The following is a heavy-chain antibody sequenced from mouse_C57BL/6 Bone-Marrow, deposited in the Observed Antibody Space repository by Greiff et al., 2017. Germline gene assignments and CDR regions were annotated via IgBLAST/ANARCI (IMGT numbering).Heavy chain of an antibody. CDR2: ILPGSGSS. D-gene: IGHD1-1*01. CDR1: GYTFTGYW. V-gene: IGHV1-9*01. CDR3: ARMGIYYYGDY. J-gene: IGHJ2*01. Sequence: QVQLQESGAELMKPGASVKLSCKATGYTFTGYWIEWVKQRPGHGLEWIGEILPGSGSSNYNEKFQGKATITADTSSNTAYMQLSSLTTEDSANYYSARMGIYYYGDYWGQGTTLTVSS.